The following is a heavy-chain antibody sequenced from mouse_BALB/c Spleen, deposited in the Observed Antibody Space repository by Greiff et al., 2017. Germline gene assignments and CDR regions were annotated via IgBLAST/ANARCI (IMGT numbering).Heavy chain of an antibody. CDR2: IYPGSGNT. V-gene: IGHV1-77*01. CDR3: AGITTV. D-gene: IGHD1-1*01. J-gene: IGHJ4*01. Sequence: QVQLQQSGAELARPGASVKLSCKASGYTFTDYYINWVKQRTGQGLEWIGEIYPGSGNTYYNEKFKGKATLTADKSSSTAYMQLSSLTSEDSAVYFCAGITTVWGQGTSVTVSS. CDR1: GYTFTDYY.